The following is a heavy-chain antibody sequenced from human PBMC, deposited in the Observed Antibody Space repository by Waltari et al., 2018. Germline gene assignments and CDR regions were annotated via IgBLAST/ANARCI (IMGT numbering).Heavy chain of an antibody. Sequence: QVQLQESGPGLVKPSETLSLTCTVSGGSISSHYWSWIRQPPGKGLEWIGYIYYSGSTNYNPSLKSRVTISVDTSKNQFSLKLSSVTAADTAVYYCARARGAGRTGYYYYYYGMDVWGQGTTVTVSS. CDR1: GGSISSHY. CDR2: IYYSGST. V-gene: IGHV4-59*11. D-gene: IGHD6-19*01. J-gene: IGHJ6*02. CDR3: ARARGAGRTGYYYYYYGMDV.